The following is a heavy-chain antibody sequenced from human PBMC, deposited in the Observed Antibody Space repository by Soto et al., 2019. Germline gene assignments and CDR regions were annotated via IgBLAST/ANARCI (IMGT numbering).Heavy chain of an antibody. D-gene: IGHD6-13*01. Sequence: GVSLKISCKGSGYRTTSYWIGWVRQMPGKGMEWMGIIYPGDSDTRYSPSFQGQVTSSADKSISTAYLQWSSLKASDTAMYYCTRHETAAGTGDYYGMDVWGQETAVTDSS. J-gene: IGHJ6*02. V-gene: IGHV5-51*01. CDR3: TRHETAAGTGDYYGMDV. CDR1: GYRTTSYW. CDR2: IYPGDSDT.